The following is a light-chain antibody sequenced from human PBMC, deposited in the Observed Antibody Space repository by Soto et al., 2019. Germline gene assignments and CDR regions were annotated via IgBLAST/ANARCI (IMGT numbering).Light chain of an antibody. J-gene: IGKJ4*01. CDR3: KQLNTYPLT. CDR2: AAS. V-gene: IGKV1-9*01. CDR1: QGISSY. Sequence: DIQLPQSPSFLSASVGNSVTITCRASQGISSYLAWYQQKPGKATKLLIYAASTLQSGVPSRFSGSESGTEFTLTISSLQPEEFATYYCKQLNTYPLTVGGGNKVDIK.